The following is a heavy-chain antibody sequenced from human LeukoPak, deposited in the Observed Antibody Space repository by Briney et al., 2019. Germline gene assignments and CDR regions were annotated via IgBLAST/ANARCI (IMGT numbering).Heavy chain of an antibody. CDR3: AREKTEDIVATIGWFDP. D-gene: IGHD5-12*01. CDR1: GGSTSSYY. Sequence: SETLSLTCTVSGGSTSSYYWSWIRQPPGKGLEWIGYIYYSGSTNYNPSLKSRVTISVDTSKNQFSLKLSSVTAADTAVYYCAREKTEDIVATIGWFDPWGQGTLVTVSS. J-gene: IGHJ5*02. CDR2: IYYSGST. V-gene: IGHV4-59*01.